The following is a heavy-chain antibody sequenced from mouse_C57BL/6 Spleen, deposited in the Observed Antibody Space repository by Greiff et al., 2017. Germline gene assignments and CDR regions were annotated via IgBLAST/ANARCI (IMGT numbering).Heavy chain of an antibody. V-gene: IGHV1-52*01. CDR2: IDPSDSET. CDR3: ARNYSYYFDY. Sequence: QVQLQQPGAELVRPGSSVKLSCKASGYTFTSYWMHWVKQRPIQGLEWIGNIDPSDSETHYNQKFKDKATLTVDKSSSTAYMELRSLTSEDSAVYYCARNYSYYFDYWGQGTTLTVSS. D-gene: IGHD2-1*01. CDR1: GYTFTSYW. J-gene: IGHJ2*01.